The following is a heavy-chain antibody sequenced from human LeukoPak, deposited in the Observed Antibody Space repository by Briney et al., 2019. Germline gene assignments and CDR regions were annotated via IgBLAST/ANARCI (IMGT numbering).Heavy chain of an antibody. V-gene: IGHV3-11*01. CDR1: GFTFSDFY. CDR2: ISSSGSTI. CDR3: ARRRYNWNAIDY. Sequence: PGGSLRLSCAASGFTFSDFYMSWIRQAPGKGLEWVSYISSSGSTIYYADSVEGRFTISRDNAKNSLYLQMNSLRAEDTAVYYCARRRYNWNAIDYWGQGTLVTVSS. D-gene: IGHD1-20*01. J-gene: IGHJ4*02.